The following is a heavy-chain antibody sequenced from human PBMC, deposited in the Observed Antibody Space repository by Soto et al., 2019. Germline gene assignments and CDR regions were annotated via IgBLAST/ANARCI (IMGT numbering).Heavy chain of an antibody. CDR1: GDSISSSSYY. J-gene: IGHJ3*01. CDR2: IYYTGST. D-gene: IGHD2-15*01. CDR3: ATLVVGRVDL. V-gene: IGHV4-39*01. Sequence: QLQLQESGPGLVKPSETLSLTCTVSGDSISSSSYYWGWIRQPPGKGLEYIGTIYYTGSTYYNPSRKSRVTISVDTSKNQFSLKLSSVTAADTAVYYCATLVVGRVDLWGQGTMVTVSS.